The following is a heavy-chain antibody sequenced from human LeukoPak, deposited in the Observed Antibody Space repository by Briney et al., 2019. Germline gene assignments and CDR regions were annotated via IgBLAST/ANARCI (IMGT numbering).Heavy chain of an antibody. CDR3: ARARIVVVTEGPNYFDC. CDR1: GFTFDDYV. Sequence: GGSLRLSCAASGFTFDDYVMGWVRQGPGKGLEWVSGINWNGATTEYGDSVKGRFTISRDNAKNSLYLQMNSLRAEDTALYYCARARIVVVTEGPNYFDCWGQGTLVAVSS. CDR2: INWNGATT. J-gene: IGHJ4*02. V-gene: IGHV3-20*04. D-gene: IGHD2-21*02.